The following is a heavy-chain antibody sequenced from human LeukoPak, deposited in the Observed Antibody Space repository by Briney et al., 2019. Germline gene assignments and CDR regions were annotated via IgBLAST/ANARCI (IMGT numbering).Heavy chain of an antibody. CDR3: AKEAQTEPPDLTMPSVGYFQH. J-gene: IGHJ1*01. CDR2: ISGSGGST. D-gene: IGHD2/OR15-2a*01. Sequence: GGSLRLSCAASGFTFSSYAMSWFRQAPRKGLEWVSAISGSGGSTYYADSVKGRFTISRDNSKNTLYLQMNSLRAEDTAVYYCAKEAQTEPPDLTMPSVGYFQHWGQGTLVTVSS. V-gene: IGHV3-23*01. CDR1: GFTFSSYA.